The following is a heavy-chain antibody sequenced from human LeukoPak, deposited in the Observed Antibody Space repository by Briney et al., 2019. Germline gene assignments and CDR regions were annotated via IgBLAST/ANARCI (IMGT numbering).Heavy chain of an antibody. CDR2: IKQDRSEK. CDR3: ARVSPSAAFDCFTMYYFDY. V-gene: IGHV3-7*01. CDR1: GFTFSSYW. Sequence: PGGSLRRSCAASGFTFSSYWMSWVRQAPGKGLEWVANIKQDRSEKYYVDSVRGRFTISRDNAKNSLYLQMNSLRAEDTAVYYCARVSPSAAFDCFTMYYFDYWGQGTPVTVSS. J-gene: IGHJ4*02. D-gene: IGHD2-21*02.